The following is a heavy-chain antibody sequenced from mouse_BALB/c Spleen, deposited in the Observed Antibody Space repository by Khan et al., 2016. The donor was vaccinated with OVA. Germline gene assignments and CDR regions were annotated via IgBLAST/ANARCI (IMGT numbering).Heavy chain of an antibody. CDR1: GYSITSGYG. CDR2: ISYSGST. Sequence: EVQLQESGPGLVKPSQSLSLTCTVTGYSITSGYGWNWIRQFPGNKLEWMAYISYSGSTNYNPSLKSRFSITRDTSKKQFFLQLNAGTSEDTATYYCARTARIKYWGHGTTLTVSS. D-gene: IGHD1-2*01. CDR3: ARTARIKY. J-gene: IGHJ2*01. V-gene: IGHV3-2*02.